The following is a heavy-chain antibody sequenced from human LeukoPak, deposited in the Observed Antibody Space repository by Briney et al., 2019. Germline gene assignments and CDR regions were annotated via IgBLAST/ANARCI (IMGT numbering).Heavy chain of an antibody. CDR3: ARLGGPDYYFYYYMDA. D-gene: IGHD1-26*01. J-gene: IGHJ6*03. CDR2: INWNGDGT. V-gene: IGHV3-20*04. Sequence: PGGSLRLSCAASGFTLDDYGMSWVRQVPGKGLEWICGINWNGDGTGYADSVKGRFTISRDNAKNSLYLQMDSLRAEDTALYYCARLGGPDYYFYYYMDAWGKGTTVTVSS. CDR1: GFTLDDYG.